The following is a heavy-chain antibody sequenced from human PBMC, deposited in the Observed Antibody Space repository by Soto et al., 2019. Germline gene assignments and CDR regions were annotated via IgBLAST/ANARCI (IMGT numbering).Heavy chain of an antibody. CDR2: ISSSGSTI. CDR3: ARDGYGGRAAMDYYYYMDV. CDR1: GFTFSDYY. J-gene: IGHJ6*03. V-gene: IGHV3-11*01. D-gene: IGHD2-2*01. Sequence: GGSLRLSCAASGFTFSDYYMSWIRQAPGKGLEWVSYISSSGSTIYYADSVKGRFTISRDNAKNSLYLQMNSLRAEDTAVYYCARDGYGGRAAMDYYYYMDVWGKGTTVTVSS.